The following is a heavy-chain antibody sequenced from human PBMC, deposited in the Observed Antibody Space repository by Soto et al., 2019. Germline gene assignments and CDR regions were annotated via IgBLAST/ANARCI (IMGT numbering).Heavy chain of an antibody. D-gene: IGHD3-3*01. CDR1: GGSISSYY. CDR2: IYYSGST. CDR3: ARESPYYDFWSGYYGERWFNP. Sequence: PSETLSLTCTVSGGSISSYYWSWIRQPPGKGLERIGYIYYSGSTNYNPSLKSRVTISVDTSKNQFSLKLSSVTAADTAVYYCARESPYYDFWSGYYGERWFNPWGQGTLVTVSS. V-gene: IGHV4-59*01. J-gene: IGHJ5*02.